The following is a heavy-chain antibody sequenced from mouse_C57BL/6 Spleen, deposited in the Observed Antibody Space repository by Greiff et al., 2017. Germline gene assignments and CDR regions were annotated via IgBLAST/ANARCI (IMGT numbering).Heavy chain of an antibody. CDR2: INPNNGGT. V-gene: IGHV1-22*01. CDR3: AREENRDGYEDWFAY. CDR1: GYTFTDFN. Sequence: EVQLQQSGPALVTPGASAKMSCKASGYTFTDFNMHWVKQSHVMSLEWIGYINPNNGGTSYNQKFKGKATLTVNKSSSTAYVELRSLTSEDSAVYYCAREENRDGYEDWFAYWGQETLVTVAA. D-gene: IGHD2-2*01. J-gene: IGHJ3*01.